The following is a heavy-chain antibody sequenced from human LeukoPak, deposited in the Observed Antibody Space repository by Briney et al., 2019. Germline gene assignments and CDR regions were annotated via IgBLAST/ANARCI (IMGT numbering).Heavy chain of an antibody. V-gene: IGHV6-1*01. Sequence: SQTLSLTCAISGDSVSSNSAAWNWIRQSPSRGLEWLARTYYRSKWYNDYAVSVKSRITINPDTSKNQFSLQLNSVTPEDTAVYYCAREGPYGSGSYYTLFDYWGQGTLVTVSS. CDR2: TYYRSKWYN. CDR3: AREGPYGSGSYYTLFDY. D-gene: IGHD3-10*01. J-gene: IGHJ4*02. CDR1: GDSVSSNSAA.